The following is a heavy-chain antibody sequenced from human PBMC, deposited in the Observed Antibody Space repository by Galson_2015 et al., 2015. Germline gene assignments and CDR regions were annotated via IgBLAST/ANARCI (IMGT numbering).Heavy chain of an antibody. D-gene: IGHD2-2*01. V-gene: IGHV3-23*01. Sequence: SLRLSCAASGFTFSSYAMSWVRRAPGKGLEWVSAISGSGGSTYYADSVKGRFTISRDNSKNTLYLQMNSLRAADTAVYYCARGKDIVVVPAFWGGMDVWGQGTTVTVS. J-gene: IGHJ6*02. CDR1: GFTFSSYA. CDR3: ARGKDIVVVPAFWGGMDV. CDR2: ISGSGGST.